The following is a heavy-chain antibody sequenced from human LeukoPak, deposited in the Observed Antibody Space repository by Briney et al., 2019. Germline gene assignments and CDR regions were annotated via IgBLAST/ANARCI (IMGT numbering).Heavy chain of an antibody. D-gene: IGHD6-13*01. Sequence: SETLSLTCTVSGVSISSSNSYWGWIRQPPGKGLEWIGYIYYSGSTNYNPSLKSRVTISVDTSKNQFSLKLSSVTAADTAVYYCARVKGNYYYMDVWGKGTTVTISS. J-gene: IGHJ6*03. V-gene: IGHV4-61*05. CDR1: GVSISSSNSY. CDR2: IYYSGST. CDR3: ARVKGNYYYMDV.